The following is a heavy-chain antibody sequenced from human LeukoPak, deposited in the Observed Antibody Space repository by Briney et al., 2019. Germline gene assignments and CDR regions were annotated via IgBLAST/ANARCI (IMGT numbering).Heavy chain of an antibody. CDR1: GYTFTSYY. J-gene: IGHJ1*01. CDR3: ARGGVEVVAARNENFQH. D-gene: IGHD2-15*01. Sequence: ASVKVSCKASGYTFTSYYMHWVRQAPGHGLEWMGIINPSDGSTANAQKFQGRVTMTTDTSTSTVYMELSSLRSEDTAVYFCARGGVEVVAARNENFQHWGQGTLVTVSS. V-gene: IGHV1-46*01. CDR2: INPSDGST.